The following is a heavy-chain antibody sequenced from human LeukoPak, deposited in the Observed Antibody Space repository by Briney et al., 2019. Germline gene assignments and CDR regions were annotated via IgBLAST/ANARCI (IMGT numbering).Heavy chain of an antibody. CDR3: VGRGCSVTACYVASWRCFDY. Sequence: GGSLRLSCAASGLTFSNYWLTWVRQAPGKGLEWVANINQDGSEKNYVDSVKGRFTISRDNAKNSLYLEMNSLRDEDTAVYHCVGRGCSVTACYVASWRCFDYWGQGTLVTVSS. D-gene: IGHD2-2*01. CDR2: INQDGSEK. CDR1: GLTFSNYW. J-gene: IGHJ4*02. V-gene: IGHV3-7*03.